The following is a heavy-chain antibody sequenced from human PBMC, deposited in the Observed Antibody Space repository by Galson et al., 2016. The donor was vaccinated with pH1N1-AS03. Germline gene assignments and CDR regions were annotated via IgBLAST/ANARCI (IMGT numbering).Heavy chain of an antibody. CDR2: FDPSDSHT. J-gene: IGHJ4*02. CDR1: GYSFTNYW. D-gene: IGHD5-12*01. CDR3: ARGDSGFGVVY. Sequence: QSGAEVTKPGESLRISCKGSGYSFTNYWINWVRQMPGKGLEWMGRFDPSDSHTSYSPSFQGHVTFSADKSINTAYLQWSSLKSSETAIYYCARGDSGFGVVYGGQGTLVTVSS. V-gene: IGHV5-10-1*01.